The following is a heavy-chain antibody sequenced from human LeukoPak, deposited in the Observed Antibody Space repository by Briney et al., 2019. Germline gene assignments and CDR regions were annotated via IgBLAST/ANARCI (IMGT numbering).Heavy chain of an antibody. CDR2: IKEDGSEK. V-gene: IGHV3-7*01. Sequence: GGSLRLSCAASGFTFSSYWMTWVRRAPGKGLEWVANIKEDGSEKYYVDSVKGRFTISRDNAKKSLYLQMNSLRAEDTAVYYCARVGSSWYVVDPWGQGTLVTVSS. CDR1: GFTFSSYW. CDR3: ARVGSSWYVVDP. J-gene: IGHJ5*02. D-gene: IGHD6-13*01.